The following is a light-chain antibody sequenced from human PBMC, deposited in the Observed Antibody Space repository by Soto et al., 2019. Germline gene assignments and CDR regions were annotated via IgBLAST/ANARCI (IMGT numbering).Light chain of an antibody. J-gene: IGLJ2*01. CDR2: DVS. CDR3: SSYTSSYTLV. Sequence: QSALTQPASVSGSPGQSITISCTGTSSDVGGYNYVSWYQQHPGKAPKLMIYDVSNRPSGVSNRFSGSKSGNTASLTISGXXXEDEADYYCSSYTSSYTLVFGGGTKVTVL. V-gene: IGLV2-14*01. CDR1: SSDVGGYNY.